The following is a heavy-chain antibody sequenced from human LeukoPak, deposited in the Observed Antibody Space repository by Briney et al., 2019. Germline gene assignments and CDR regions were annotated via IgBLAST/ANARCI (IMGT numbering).Heavy chain of an antibody. J-gene: IGHJ6*02. V-gene: IGHV6-1*01. CDR2: TYYRSKWYN. CDR3: ARSWVVAARGFIGDYYYYGMDV. D-gene: IGHD2-15*01. Sequence: SQTLSLPCAISGDRVSSNSAAWNWIRQSPSRGLEWLGRTYYRSKWYNDYAVSVKSRITINPDTSKNQFSLQLNSVTPEDTAVYYCARSWVVAARGFIGDYYYYGMDVWGQGTTVTVSS. CDR1: GDRVSSNSAA.